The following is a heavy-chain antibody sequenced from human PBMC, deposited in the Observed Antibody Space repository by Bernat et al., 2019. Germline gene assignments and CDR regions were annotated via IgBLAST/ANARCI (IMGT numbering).Heavy chain of an antibody. Sequence: QVQLVESGGGVVQPGRSLRLSCVASGFTFSTYAMHWVRQAPGKGLEWVAVISYDVNNKYYADSVKGRFTISRDNSKNTLYLQMNSLRAEDTAVYYCAKDALAVPGTHQAGYYFDYWGQGTLATVSS. J-gene: IGHJ4*02. CDR2: ISYDVNNK. D-gene: IGHD6-19*01. CDR3: AKDALAVPGTHQAGYYFDY. CDR1: GFTFSTYA. V-gene: IGHV3-30*18.